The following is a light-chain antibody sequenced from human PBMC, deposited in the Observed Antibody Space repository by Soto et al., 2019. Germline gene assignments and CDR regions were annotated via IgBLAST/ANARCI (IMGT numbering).Light chain of an antibody. CDR2: DVN. CDR3: SSYTSSSTLV. Sequence: QSALTQPASVSGSPGQSITISCTGTSSDVGAYNYVSWYQQHPGKAPKVMIYDVNNRPSGVSNRFSGSKSGNTASLTISGLQAEDEADYYCSSYTSSSTLVFGGGTKLTVL. CDR1: SSDVGAYNY. V-gene: IGLV2-14*01. J-gene: IGLJ2*01.